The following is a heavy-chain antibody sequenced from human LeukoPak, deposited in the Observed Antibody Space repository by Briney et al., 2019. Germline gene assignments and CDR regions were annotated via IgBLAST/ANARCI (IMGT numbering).Heavy chain of an antibody. CDR3: ARLREVVIIPAAVDY. CDR2: IMSSGTYI. D-gene: IGHD2-2*01. CDR1: GFTFSYYS. J-gene: IGHJ4*02. V-gene: IGHV3-21*01. Sequence: GGSLRLSCAASGFTFSYYSVTWVRQAPGKGLEWVSAIMSSGTYIYYADSVKGRVTISRDNAKNSLYLQMNSLRAEGTAVYCCARLREVVIIPAAVDYWGQGTLVTVSS.